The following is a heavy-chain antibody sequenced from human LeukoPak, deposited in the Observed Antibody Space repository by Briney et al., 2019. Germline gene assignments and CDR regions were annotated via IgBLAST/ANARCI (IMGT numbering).Heavy chain of an antibody. CDR1: GFTFSSYE. Sequence: GGSLRLSCAASGFTFSSYEMNWVRQAPGKGLEWVSYISSSGSNMYYADSVKGRFTISRDNAKNSLYLQMDSLRAEDAAVYYCARDNIRYSADFWGQGTLVIVSS. CDR3: ARDNIRYSADF. V-gene: IGHV3-48*03. J-gene: IGHJ4*02. CDR2: ISSSGSNM. D-gene: IGHD2-15*01.